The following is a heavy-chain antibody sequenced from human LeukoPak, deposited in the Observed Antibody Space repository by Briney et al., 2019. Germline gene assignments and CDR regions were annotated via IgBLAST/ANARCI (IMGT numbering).Heavy chain of an antibody. J-gene: IGHJ6*03. V-gene: IGHV3-30*04. CDR1: GFTFSSYA. CDR3: ARAPYRAQWLVRGGYDYYMDV. Sequence: GGSLRLSCAASGFTFSSYAMHWVRQAPGKGLEWVAVISYDGSNKYYADSVKGRFTISRDNSKNTLYLQMNSLRAEDTAVYYCARAPYRAQWLVRGGYDYYMDVWGKGTTVTVSS. D-gene: IGHD6-19*01. CDR2: ISYDGSNK.